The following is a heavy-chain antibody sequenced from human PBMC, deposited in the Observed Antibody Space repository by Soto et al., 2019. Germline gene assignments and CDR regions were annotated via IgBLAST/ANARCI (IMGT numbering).Heavy chain of an antibody. CDR1: GYTFTSYA. D-gene: IGHD6-19*01. Sequence: QVQLVQSGAEVKKPGASVKVSCKASGYTFTSYAIHWVRQAPGQRLEWMGWINAGNGNTKYSQKFQVRVNITRDTSASTAYMELSSLRSEDTAVYYCARDLGGWPDYWGQGTLGTVSS. J-gene: IGHJ4*02. CDR3: ARDLGGWPDY. CDR2: INAGNGNT. V-gene: IGHV1-3*01.